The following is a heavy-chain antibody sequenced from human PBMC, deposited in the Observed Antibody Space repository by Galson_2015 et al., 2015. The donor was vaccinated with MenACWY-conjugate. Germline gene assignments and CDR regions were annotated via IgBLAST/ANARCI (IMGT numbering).Heavy chain of an antibody. CDR2: IRPSGDDGT. D-gene: IGHD1-26*01. V-gene: IGHV1-46*01. CDR1: GYTFTTYY. J-gene: IGHJ4*02. Sequence: SVKVSCKASGYTFTTYYMHWVRQAPGQGLEWMGIIRPSGDDGTTYAQKFQGRVTMTRDTSTSTVYIDLSSLRSEDTAVYYCVREYRGGSFDYWGQETLVTVSS. CDR3: VREYRGGSFDY.